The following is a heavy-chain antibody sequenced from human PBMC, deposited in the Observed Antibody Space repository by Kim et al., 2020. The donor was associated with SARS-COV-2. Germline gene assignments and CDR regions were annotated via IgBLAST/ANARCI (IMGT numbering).Heavy chain of an antibody. CDR3: AKGTRKSRLSGQFHFDY. CDR2: IWYDGSNK. CDR1: GFTFSSYA. Sequence: GGSLRLSCAASGFTFSSYAMHWVRQAPGKGLEWVAVIWYDGSNKYYADSVKGRFTISRDNSKNTLYLQMNSLRAEDTAVYYCAKGTRKSRLSGQFHFDYWGQGTLVTVSS. J-gene: IGHJ4*02. D-gene: IGHD6-19*01. V-gene: IGHV3-33*06.